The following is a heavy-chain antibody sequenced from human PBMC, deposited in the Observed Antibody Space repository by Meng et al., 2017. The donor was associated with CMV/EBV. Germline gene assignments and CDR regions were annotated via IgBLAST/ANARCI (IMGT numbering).Heavy chain of an antibody. J-gene: IGHJ5*02. CDR3: ARQVVVVPAAITNNWFDP. CDR2: IYYSGST. V-gene: IGHV4-39*01. CDR1: ISSSSYY. Sequence: ISSSSYYWGWIRQPPGKGLEWIGSIYYSGSTYYNPSLKSRVTISVDTSKNQFSLKLSSVTAADTAVYYCARQVVVVPAAITNNWFDPWGQGTLVTISS. D-gene: IGHD2-2*02.